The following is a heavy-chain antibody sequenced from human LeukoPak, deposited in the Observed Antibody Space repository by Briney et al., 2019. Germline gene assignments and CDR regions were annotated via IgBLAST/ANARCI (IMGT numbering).Heavy chain of an antibody. CDR3: ARSIRGYSSGWYYFDY. Sequence: PSETLSLTCTVSGGSISSYYWSWIRQPPGKGLEWIGYIYYSGSTNYKSSLKSRVTISVDTSKNQFSLKLSSVTAADTAVYYCARSIRGYSSGWYYFDYWGQGTLITVSS. V-gene: IGHV4-59*12. J-gene: IGHJ4*02. CDR2: IYYSGST. CDR1: GGSISSYY. D-gene: IGHD6-19*01.